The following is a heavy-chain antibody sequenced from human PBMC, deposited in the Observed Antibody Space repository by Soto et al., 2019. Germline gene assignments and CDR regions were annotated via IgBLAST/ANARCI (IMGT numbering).Heavy chain of an antibody. J-gene: IGHJ4*02. CDR2: IKQDGSEK. CDR3: ARDMPSYYDFWSGYYYFDY. V-gene: IGHV3-7*01. CDR1: GFTFSSYW. D-gene: IGHD3-3*01. Sequence: GGSLRLSCAASGFTFSSYWMSWVRQAPGKGLEWVANIKQDGSEKYYVDSVKGRFTISRDNAKNSLYLQMNSLRAKDTAVYYCARDMPSYYDFWSGYYYFDYWGQGTLVTVSS.